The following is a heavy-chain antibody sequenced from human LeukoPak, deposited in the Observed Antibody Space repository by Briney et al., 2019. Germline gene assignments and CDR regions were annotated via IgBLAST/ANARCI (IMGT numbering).Heavy chain of an antibody. CDR2: ISSSGGST. D-gene: IGHD3-10*01. V-gene: IGHV3-23*01. CDR3: AKDWEWFGEFSN. J-gene: IGHJ4*02. CDR1: GFTFRSYA. Sequence: GGSLRLSCAASGFTFRSYAMSWVRQAPGKGLEWVSAISSSGGSTYYADSVKGRFTISRDNSKNTLYLQMNSLRAEDTAVYYCAKDWEWFGEFSNWGQGTLSPSPQ.